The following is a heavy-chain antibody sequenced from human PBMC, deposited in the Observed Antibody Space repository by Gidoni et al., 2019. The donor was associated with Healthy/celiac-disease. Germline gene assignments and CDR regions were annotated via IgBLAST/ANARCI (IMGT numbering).Heavy chain of an antibody. CDR2: ISYDGSNK. CDR1: GFTFSSYA. V-gene: IGHV3-30-3*01. J-gene: IGHJ4*02. Sequence: QVQLVESGGGVVQPGRSLRLSCAASGFTFSSYAMHWVRQAPGKGLEWVAVISYDGSNKYYADSVKGRFTISRDNSKNTLYLQMNSLRAEDTAVYYCARVAGILQAFYYFDYWGQGTLVTVSS. CDR3: ARVAGILQAFYYFDY. D-gene: IGHD6-19*01.